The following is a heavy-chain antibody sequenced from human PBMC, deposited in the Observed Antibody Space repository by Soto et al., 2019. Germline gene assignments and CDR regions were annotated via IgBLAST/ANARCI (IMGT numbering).Heavy chain of an antibody. CDR3: ARDSGSRLNWFDP. Sequence: GSLTLSCAASGFTFSSYWMHWVVQAPAKGGVWGSGINSDGRSTSYADSVKGRFTISRDNSKNTLYPQMNSLRAEDTVVYYSARDSGSRLNWFDPWGQGTLVPVSS. J-gene: IGHJ5*02. D-gene: IGHD3-22*01. V-gene: IGHV3-74*01. CDR2: INSDGRST. CDR1: GFTFSSYW.